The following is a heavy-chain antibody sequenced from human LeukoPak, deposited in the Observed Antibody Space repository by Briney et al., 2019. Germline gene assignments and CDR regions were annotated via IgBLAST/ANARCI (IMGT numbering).Heavy chain of an antibody. J-gene: IGHJ4*02. V-gene: IGHV3-30*04. CDR2: ISYDGSNK. D-gene: IGHD3-22*01. CDR3: ARDPYYYDSSGYTGFDY. Sequence: GGSLRLSCAASGFTFSSYAMHWVRQAPGKGLEWVAVISYDGSNKYYADSVKGRFTISRDNSKNTLYLQMNSLRAEDTAVYYCARDPYYYDSSGYTGFDYWGQGTLVTVSS. CDR1: GFTFSSYA.